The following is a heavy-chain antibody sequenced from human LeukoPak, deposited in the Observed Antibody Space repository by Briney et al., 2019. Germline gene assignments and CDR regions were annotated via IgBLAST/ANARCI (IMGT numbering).Heavy chain of an antibody. Sequence: GGSLRLSCAASGFTFSSYAMSWVRQAPGKGLEWVSAISGSGGSTYYADSVKGRFTISRDNSKNTLYLQMNSLRAEDTAVYYCAKDRAEGYSYPRELDVWGKGTTVTVSS. D-gene: IGHD5-18*01. CDR3: AKDRAEGYSYPRELDV. V-gene: IGHV3-23*01. CDR1: GFTFSSYA. J-gene: IGHJ6*04. CDR2: ISGSGGST.